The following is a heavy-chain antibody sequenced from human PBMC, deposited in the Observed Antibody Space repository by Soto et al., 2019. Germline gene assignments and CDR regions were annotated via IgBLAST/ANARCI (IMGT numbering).Heavy chain of an antibody. V-gene: IGHV4-59*04. J-gene: IGHJ3*02. D-gene: IGHD5-12*01. Sequence: SETLSLTCTVSGGSISSYYWSWIRQPPGKGLEWIGYIYYSGSTYYNPSLKSRVTISVDTSKNQFSLKLSSVTAADTAVYYCARLGPNIVATSNAFDIWGQGTMVTVSS. CDR1: GGSISSYY. CDR2: IYYSGST. CDR3: ARLGPNIVATSNAFDI.